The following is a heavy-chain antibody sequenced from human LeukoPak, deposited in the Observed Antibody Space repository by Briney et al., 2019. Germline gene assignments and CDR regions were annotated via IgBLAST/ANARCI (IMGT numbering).Heavy chain of an antibody. J-gene: IGHJ6*02. CDR1: GGTFIIYA. V-gene: IGHV1-69*04. D-gene: IGHD2-15*01. Sequence: GASVKVSFKASGGTFIIYAISWVRQAPGQGLEWMGRIIPILGIANYAQKFQGRVTITADKSTSTAYMELSSLRSEDTAVYYCARGVVVPYGMDVWGQGTTVTVSS. CDR2: IIPILGIA. CDR3: ARGVVVPYGMDV.